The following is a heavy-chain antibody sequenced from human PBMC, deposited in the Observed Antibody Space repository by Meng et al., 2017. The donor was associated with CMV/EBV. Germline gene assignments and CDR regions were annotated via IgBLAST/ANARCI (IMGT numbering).Heavy chain of an antibody. CDR3: ARDNDFWSGYYRYYYYYYGMDV. D-gene: IGHD3-3*01. J-gene: IGHJ6*02. V-gene: IGHV3-21*01. CDR2: ISGSSTYT. Sequence: GGSLRLSCAASGFDFSNHIMNWVRQAPGKGLEWVSSISGSSTYTHYADSVKGRFTISRDNARNSLSLEMTSLRAEDTAVYYCARDNDFWSGYYRYYYYYYGMDVWGQGTTVTVSS. CDR1: GFDFSNHI.